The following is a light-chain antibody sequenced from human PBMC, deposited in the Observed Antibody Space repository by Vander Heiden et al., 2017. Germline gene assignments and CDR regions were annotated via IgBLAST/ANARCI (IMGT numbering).Light chain of an antibody. CDR2: DVT. Sequence: QSALTQPASVSGSPGTSITISCTGTISDVGNYKYVSWYQQHPGKAPKLVIYDVTNRPSGVSTRFSGSKSGNTASLTISGLQAEDEADYYCNSYTNSNTYVFGTGTKVTVL. J-gene: IGLJ1*01. V-gene: IGLV2-14*03. CDR3: NSYTNSNTYV. CDR1: ISDVGNYKY.